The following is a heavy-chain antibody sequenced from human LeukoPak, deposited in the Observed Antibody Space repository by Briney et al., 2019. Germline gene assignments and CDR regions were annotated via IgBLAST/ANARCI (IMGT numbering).Heavy chain of an antibody. V-gene: IGHV1-58*01. CDR2: IVVGSGDT. J-gene: IGHJ4*02. Sequence: SVKVSRKASGFTFTSSAVQWVRQARGQRLEWIGWIVVGSGDTNYAQKFQERVTITRDMSTSTAYMELSSLRSEDTAVYYCAASPDYYDSSGYSYYFDYWGQGTLVTVSS. CDR1: GFTFTSSA. D-gene: IGHD3-22*01. CDR3: AASPDYYDSSGYSYYFDY.